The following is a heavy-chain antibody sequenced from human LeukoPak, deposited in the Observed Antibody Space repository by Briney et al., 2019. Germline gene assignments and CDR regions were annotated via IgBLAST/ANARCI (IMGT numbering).Heavy chain of an antibody. CDR3: ERERLEVRGVLDY. Sequence: GRSLRLSCAASGFTFSSYGMHWVRQAPGKGLEWVAVIWYDGSNKYYADSVKGRFTISRDNSKNTLYLQMNSLRAEDTAVYYCERERLEVRGVLDYWGQGTLVTVSS. V-gene: IGHV3-33*01. CDR2: IWYDGSNK. D-gene: IGHD3-10*01. J-gene: IGHJ4*02. CDR1: GFTFSSYG.